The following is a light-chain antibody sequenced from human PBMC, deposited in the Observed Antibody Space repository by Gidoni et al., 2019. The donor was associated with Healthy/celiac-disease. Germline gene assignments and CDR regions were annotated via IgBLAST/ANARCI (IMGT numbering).Light chain of an antibody. CDR3: QAWDSSTFG. V-gene: IGLV3-1*01. J-gene: IGLJ1*01. Sequence: SYELTQPPSVYVSPGQTASITCSGDKLGDKYACWYQQKPGQSPVLVIYQDSKRPSGIPERFSGSNSGNTATLTISGTQAMDEADYYCQAWDSSTFGFGTGTKVTVL. CDR1: KLGDKY. CDR2: QDS.